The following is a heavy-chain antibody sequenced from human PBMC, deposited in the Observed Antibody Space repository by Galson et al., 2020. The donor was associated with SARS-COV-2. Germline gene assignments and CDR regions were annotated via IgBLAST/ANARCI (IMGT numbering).Heavy chain of an antibody. J-gene: IGHJ6*02. CDR2: IRSKANSYAT. D-gene: IGHD2-15*01. V-gene: IGHV3-73*01. CDR3: TRLGYCSVGSCYTRDV. Sequence: PGGSLSLYCAASGFTFSGSAMHWVRQASGKGLEWVGRIRSKANSYATAYAASVKGRFTISRDDSKNTAYLQMNSLKTGDTAVYYCTRLGYCSVGSCYTRDVWGQGTTVTVSS. CDR1: GFTFSGSA.